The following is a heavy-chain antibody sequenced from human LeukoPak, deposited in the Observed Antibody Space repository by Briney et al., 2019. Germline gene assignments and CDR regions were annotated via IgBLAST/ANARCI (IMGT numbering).Heavy chain of an antibody. CDR3: AKDRQGFGFGQQLDYYYLDV. Sequence: GGSLRLSCVASEFTFTGYAMSWVSQVPGKGMEWVSVMSGGGGSTYYADSVKGRFTISIDNSKNTLYLQINSLRAEDTAVYYCAKDRQGFGFGQQLDYYYLDVSGKGTTVTVSS. CDR1: EFTFTGYA. V-gene: IGHV3-23*01. CDR2: MSGGGGST. D-gene: IGHD3-10*01. J-gene: IGHJ6*03.